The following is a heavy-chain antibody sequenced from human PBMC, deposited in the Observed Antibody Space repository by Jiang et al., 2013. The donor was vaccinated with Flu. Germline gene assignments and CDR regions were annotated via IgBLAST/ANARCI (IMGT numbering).Heavy chain of an antibody. D-gene: IGHD2-8*01. CDR1: GYNFHSYG. J-gene: IGHJ2*01. CDR3: AKEQRGGRCFDL. V-gene: IGHV1-3*01. Sequence: CKASGYNFHSYGIDWIRQAPGQRPEWMGWINGGNGNTRYSERFQGRFTITRNTSASTVYMDLSSLTSEDTALYYCAKEQRGGRCFDLWGRGTLVTVSS. CDR2: INGGNGNT.